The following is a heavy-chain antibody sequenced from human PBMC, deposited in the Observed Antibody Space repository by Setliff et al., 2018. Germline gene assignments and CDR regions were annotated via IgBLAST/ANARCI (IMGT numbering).Heavy chain of an antibody. CDR1: GGSFTGTTYY. J-gene: IGHJ3*02. CDR2: IINSGST. CDR3: ARRGYYYGWGDSNAFDI. D-gene: IGHD3-10*01. V-gene: IGHV4-39*01. Sequence: SETLSLTCTVSGGSFTGTTYYWGWIRQSPGKGLEWIGTIINSGSTYYNPSLKSRVTMSVDTSKSQLSLKLSSVTAADTAVYYCARRGYYYGWGDSNAFDIWGQGTMVTVSS.